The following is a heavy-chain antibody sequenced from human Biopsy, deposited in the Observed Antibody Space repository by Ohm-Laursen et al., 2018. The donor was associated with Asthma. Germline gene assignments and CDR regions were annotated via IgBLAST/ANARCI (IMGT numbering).Heavy chain of an antibody. Sequence: ASVKVSCKASGYTFINYAIHWVRQAPGQRLEWMGWINAGNGNTKYSQKFQGRVTITRDTSASTAYMDLGSLRSEDTAVYYCARTYYDFLTGQVNDVFAIWGQGTMVTVSS. D-gene: IGHD3-9*01. J-gene: IGHJ3*02. CDR3: ARTYYDFLTGQVNDVFAI. V-gene: IGHV1-3*01. CDR1: GYTFINYA. CDR2: INAGNGNT.